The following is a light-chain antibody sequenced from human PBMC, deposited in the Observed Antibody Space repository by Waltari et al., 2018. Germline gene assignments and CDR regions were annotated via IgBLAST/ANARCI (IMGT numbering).Light chain of an antibody. Sequence: EIVLTQSPGNLALSPGERATLSCRASQSVGRALAWYQQKPGQAPRLLIYETSTRATGISDKFSGSGSGTDFSLTISRVEPEDFAVYFCQMYVRLPVTFGQGTKVEVK. V-gene: IGKV3-20*01. J-gene: IGKJ1*01. CDR2: ETS. CDR3: QMYVRLPVT. CDR1: QSVGRA.